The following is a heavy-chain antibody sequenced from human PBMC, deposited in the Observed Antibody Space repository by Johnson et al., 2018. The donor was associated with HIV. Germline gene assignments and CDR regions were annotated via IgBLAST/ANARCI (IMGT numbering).Heavy chain of an antibody. CDR1: GFTFSSYA. Sequence: QVQLVESGGGVVQPGRSLRLSCAASGFTFSSYAMHWVRQAPGKGLEWVAVISYDGSNKYYADSVKGRFTISSDNSKNTLYLQMNSLRAEDTAVYYCAKDIEGDVYCSSTSCGAFDIWGQGTMVTVSS. CDR2: ISYDGSNK. J-gene: IGHJ3*02. V-gene: IGHV3-30*04. CDR3: AKDIEGDVYCSSTSCGAFDI. D-gene: IGHD2-2*01.